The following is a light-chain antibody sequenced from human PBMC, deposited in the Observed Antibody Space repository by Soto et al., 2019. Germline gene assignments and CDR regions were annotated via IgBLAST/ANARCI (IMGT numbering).Light chain of an antibody. CDR1: QTISSW. CDR3: QQSNSYRWT. CDR2: DAS. J-gene: IGKJ1*01. Sequence: IQMTQSPSTLSGSVGDRVTISCRASQTISSWLAWYQQKPGKAPKLLIYDASSLESGVPSRFSGSGSGREFTLTISSLQLDDFATDDCQQSNSYRWTFGQGTKVDIK. V-gene: IGKV1-5*01.